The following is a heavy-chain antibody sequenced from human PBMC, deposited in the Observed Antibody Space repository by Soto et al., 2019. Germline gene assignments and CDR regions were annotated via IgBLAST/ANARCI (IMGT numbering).Heavy chain of an antibody. CDR2: MNPNTGHT. D-gene: IGHD4-17*01. CDR3: AMVLTPFYGDPEYYYCGMDF. Sequence: GAAVKVPCKASGYMFTTYDIMWVRQATGQGLEWVGGMNPNTGHTGYAHKFQGRVTMTRDPSISTAYMELSSLRSEDTAVYYCAMVLTPFYGDPEYYYCGMDFWGQGTTVTVSS. CDR1: GYMFTTYD. V-gene: IGHV1-8*01. J-gene: IGHJ6*02.